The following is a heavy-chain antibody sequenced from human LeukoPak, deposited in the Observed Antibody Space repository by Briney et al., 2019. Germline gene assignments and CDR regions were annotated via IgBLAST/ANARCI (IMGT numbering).Heavy chain of an antibody. CDR2: IRSKTYGETT. V-gene: IGHV3-49*04. CDR1: GLTFSDYY. Sequence: PGGSLRLSCAASGLTFSDYYMSWVRQAPGKGLEWVGFIRSKTYGETTEYAASVKGRFTISRDDSKSIAYLQMNSLKTEDTAVYYCSRADYYGSGSPISLDVWGKGTTVTVSS. D-gene: IGHD3-10*01. CDR3: SRADYYGSGSPISLDV. J-gene: IGHJ6*04.